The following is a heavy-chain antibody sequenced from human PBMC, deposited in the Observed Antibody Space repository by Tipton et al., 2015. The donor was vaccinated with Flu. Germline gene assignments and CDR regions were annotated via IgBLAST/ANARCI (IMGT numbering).Heavy chain of an antibody. V-gene: IGHV4-38-2*01. CDR1: GYSISSGYY. CDR2: IYYSGST. Sequence: TLSLTCAVSGYSISSGYYWGWIRQPPGKGLEWIGSIYYSGSTYYNPSLKSRVTISVDTSKNQFSLKLSSVTAADTAVYYCARLGRELDFDYWGQGTLVTVSS. CDR3: ARLGRELDFDY. D-gene: IGHD1-26*01. J-gene: IGHJ4*02.